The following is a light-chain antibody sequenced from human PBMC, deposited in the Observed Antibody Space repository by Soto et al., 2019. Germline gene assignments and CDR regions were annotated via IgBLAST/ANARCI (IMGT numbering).Light chain of an antibody. J-gene: IGKJ5*01. V-gene: IGKV1-39*01. CDR1: QSISSY. CDR2: AAS. CDR3: QQSYSTLIT. Sequence: SQMTQSPPSLSASVGDRVTITCRASQSISSYLNWYQQKPGKAPKLLIYAASSLQSGVPSRFSGSGSGTDFTLTISSLQPEDFATYYCQQSYSTLITFGQGARLEIK.